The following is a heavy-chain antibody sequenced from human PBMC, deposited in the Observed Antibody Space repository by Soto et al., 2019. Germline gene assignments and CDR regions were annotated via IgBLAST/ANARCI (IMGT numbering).Heavy chain of an antibody. CDR1: GGSFSGYY. J-gene: IGHJ6*02. Sequence: SETLSLTCAVYGGSFSGYYWSWIRQPPGKGLEWIGEINHSGSTNYNPSLKSRVTISVDTSKNQFSLKLSSVTAADTAVYYCVGRQWLLFGYYYYGMDVWGQGTTVTVSS. D-gene: IGHD3-3*01. CDR3: VGRQWLLFGYYYYGMDV. CDR2: INHSGST. V-gene: IGHV4-34*01.